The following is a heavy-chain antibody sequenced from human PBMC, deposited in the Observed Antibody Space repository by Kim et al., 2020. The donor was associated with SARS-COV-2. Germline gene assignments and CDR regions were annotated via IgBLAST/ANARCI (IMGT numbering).Heavy chain of an antibody. CDR2: SST. CDR3: ARTNWNFDY. V-gene: IGHV3-74*01. Sequence: SSTHYADSVKGRFTISRDNAKNTLYLQMNSLRDEDTAVYYCARTNWNFDYWGQGTLVTVSS. D-gene: IGHD1-20*01. J-gene: IGHJ4*02.